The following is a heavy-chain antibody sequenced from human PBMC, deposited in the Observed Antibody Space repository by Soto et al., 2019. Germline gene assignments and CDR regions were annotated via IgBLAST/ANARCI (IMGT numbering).Heavy chain of an antibody. CDR1: GGTFSSYT. CDR3: ARDYGSGSYRALDAFDI. V-gene: IGHV1-69*04. D-gene: IGHD3-10*01. Sequence: ASVKVSCKASGGTFSSYTISWVRQAPGQGLEWMGRIIPILGIANYAQKFQGRVTITADKSTSTAYMELSSLRSEDTAVYYCARDYGSGSYRALDAFDIWGQGTMVTVSS. CDR2: IIPILGIA. J-gene: IGHJ3*02.